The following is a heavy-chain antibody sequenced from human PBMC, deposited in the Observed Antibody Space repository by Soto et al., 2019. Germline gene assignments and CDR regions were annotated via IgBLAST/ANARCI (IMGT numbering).Heavy chain of an antibody. D-gene: IGHD3-3*01. CDR3: AGSGGIAH. Sequence: EVQLVESGGGLVQPGGSLRLSCAASGFIFNNYRMHWVRQVPGKGLMWVSRIQSAGSSIDYADSVKGRFTISRDNAKKRVHRQRNSMRVEATAGYCFAGSGGIAHWGQGPLVTVPS. CDR2: IQSAGSSI. V-gene: IGHV3-74*02. CDR1: GFIFNNYR. J-gene: IGHJ4*02.